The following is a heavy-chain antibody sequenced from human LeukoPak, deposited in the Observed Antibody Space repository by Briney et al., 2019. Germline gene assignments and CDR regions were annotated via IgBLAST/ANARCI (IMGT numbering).Heavy chain of an antibody. V-gene: IGHV4-34*01. CDR3: ASISIIHPSGGYYYMDV. CDR1: GGSFNDYY. Sequence: SETLSLTCAVYGGSFNDYYWSWIRQPPGKGLEWIGDIDHSGITNYNPSLKSRVTISLDTSKKQISLRLSSVTAADTAMYYCASISIIHPSGGYYYMDVWGKGTTVTVSS. CDR2: IDHSGIT. D-gene: IGHD2/OR15-2a*01. J-gene: IGHJ6*03.